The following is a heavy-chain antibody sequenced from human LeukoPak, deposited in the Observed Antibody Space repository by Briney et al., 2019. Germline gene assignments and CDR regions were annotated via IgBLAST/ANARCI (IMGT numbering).Heavy chain of an antibody. V-gene: IGHV3-21*01. CDR2: VSSSGTYI. D-gene: IGHD6-6*01. Sequence: GGSLRLSCAASGFTFSSYSMNWVRQAPGKGLEWVSSVSSSGTYIYYADSLKGRFTISRDNAKNSLYLQMNSLRAEDSAVYYCARDGPYSSSPFAYWGQGTQVTVSS. CDR3: ARDGPYSSSPFAY. CDR1: GFTFSSYS. J-gene: IGHJ4*02.